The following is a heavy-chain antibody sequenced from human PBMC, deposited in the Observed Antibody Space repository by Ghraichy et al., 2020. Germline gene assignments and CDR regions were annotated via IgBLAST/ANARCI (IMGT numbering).Heavy chain of an antibody. V-gene: IGHV7-4-1*02. CDR2: INTNTGNP. Sequence: ASVKVSCKASGYTFTSYAMNWVRQAPGQGLEWMGWINTNTGNPTYAQGFTGRFVFSLDTSVSTAYLQISSLKAEDTAVYYCARVRGVTTDYYYYGMDVWGQGTTVTVSS. CDR1: GYTFTSYA. D-gene: IGHD4-17*01. CDR3: ARVRGVTTDYYYYGMDV. J-gene: IGHJ6*02.